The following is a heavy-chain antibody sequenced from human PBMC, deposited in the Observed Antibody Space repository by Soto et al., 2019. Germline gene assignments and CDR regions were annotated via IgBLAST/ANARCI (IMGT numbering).Heavy chain of an antibody. CDR1: GFTFGSYA. J-gene: IGHJ5*02. CDR2: ISGSGVST. CDR3: AKIVDLGGSGP. D-gene: IGHD3-10*01. Sequence: GGSLRLSCAASGFTFGSYAMSWVRQTPGKGLDWVSSISGSGVSTYYADSVKGRFTISRDNSKNTVYLQMNSLRVEDTAVYYCAKIVDLGGSGPWGQGTLVTVSS. V-gene: IGHV3-23*01.